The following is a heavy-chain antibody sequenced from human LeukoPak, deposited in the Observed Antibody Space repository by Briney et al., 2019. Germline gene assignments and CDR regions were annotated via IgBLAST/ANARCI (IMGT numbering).Heavy chain of an antibody. CDR1: GYTFTNYY. J-gene: IGHJ6*03. V-gene: IGHV1-46*01. Sequence: GASVKVSCKASGYTFTNYYMHWVRQAPGQGLGWMGIINPSGGSTSYAQKFQGRVTMTRDMSTSTVYMELSSLRSEDTAVYYCARDGGALFGESPNHYYYMDVWGKGTTVTVSS. D-gene: IGHD3-10*01. CDR3: ARDGGALFGESPNHYYYMDV. CDR2: INPSGGST.